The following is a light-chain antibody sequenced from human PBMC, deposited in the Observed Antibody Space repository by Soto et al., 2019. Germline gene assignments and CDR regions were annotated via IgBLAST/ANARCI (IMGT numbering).Light chain of an antibody. J-gene: IGKJ4*01. CDR1: QSISSY. V-gene: IGKV1-39*01. CDR2: AAS. Sequence: DIPMTQSPSSLSASVGDRVTITCRASQSISSYLNWYQQKPGKAPKLLIYAASSLQSGVPSRFSGSGSVTDFTLTISSLQPEDVATYYCQQSYSTPLTFGGGTKVEIK. CDR3: QQSYSTPLT.